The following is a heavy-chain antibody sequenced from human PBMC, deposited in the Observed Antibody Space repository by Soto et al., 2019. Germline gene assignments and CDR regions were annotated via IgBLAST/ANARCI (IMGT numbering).Heavy chain of an antibody. CDR2: IYHSGST. Sequence: SETLSLTCAVSGGSMSSGVYSWNWIRQPPGKGLEWIGYIYHSGSTYYNPSLKSRVTISLDMSKNQFSLDLSSVTAADTAVYYCARDAERVPAALDSWGQGTLVTVSS. V-gene: IGHV4-30-2*01. D-gene: IGHD2-2*01. CDR3: ARDAERVPAALDS. J-gene: IGHJ4*02. CDR1: GGSMSSGVYS.